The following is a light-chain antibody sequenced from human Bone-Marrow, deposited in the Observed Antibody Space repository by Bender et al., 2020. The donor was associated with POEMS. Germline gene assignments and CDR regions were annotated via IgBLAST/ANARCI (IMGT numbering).Light chain of an antibody. CDR2: EVN. J-gene: IGLJ3*02. Sequence: QSALTQPPSASGSPGQSVTISCTGTSSDVGGYNYVSWYQQHPGKAPKLMIYEVNKRPSGVPDRFSGSKSDNTASLTVSGLQADDEADYYCSSYTSSSTWVFGGGTKLTVL. CDR3: SSYTSSSTWV. V-gene: IGLV2-8*01. CDR1: SSDVGGYNY.